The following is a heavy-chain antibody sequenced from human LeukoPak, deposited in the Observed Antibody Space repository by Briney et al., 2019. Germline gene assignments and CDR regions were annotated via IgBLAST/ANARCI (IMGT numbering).Heavy chain of an antibody. D-gene: IGHD5-18*01. J-gene: IGHJ5*02. CDR3: ARITAMVTGGWFDP. CDR1: GYIFTNYW. V-gene: IGHV5-51*01. CDR2: IYPGDSDI. Sequence: GESLKISCKASGYIFTNYWIGWVRQMPGKGLEWMGIIYPGDSDIRYSPSFQGQVTISADKSISTAYLQWSSLKASDTAMYYCARITAMVTGGWFDPWGQGTLVTVSS.